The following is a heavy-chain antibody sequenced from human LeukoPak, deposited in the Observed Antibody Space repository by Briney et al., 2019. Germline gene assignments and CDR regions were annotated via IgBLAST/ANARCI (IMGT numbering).Heavy chain of an antibody. Sequence: GGSLRLSCAASGFTVSSNYMSWVRQAPGKGLEWVSVIYSGGSTYYADSVKGRFTISRHNSKNTLYLQMNSLRSEDTAVYYCARDPTVITSSRITVFGVVKSPYNWFDPWGQGTLVTVSS. CDR3: ARDPTVITSSRITVFGVVKSPYNWFDP. D-gene: IGHD3-3*01. J-gene: IGHJ5*02. CDR1: GFTVSSNY. CDR2: IYSGGST. V-gene: IGHV3-53*04.